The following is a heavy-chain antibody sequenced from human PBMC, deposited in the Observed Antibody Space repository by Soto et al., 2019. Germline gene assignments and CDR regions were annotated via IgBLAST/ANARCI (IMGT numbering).Heavy chain of an antibody. D-gene: IGHD3-22*01. V-gene: IGHV4-30-4*01. Sequence: QVQLQESGPGLVKPSQTLSLTCTVSGGSISSGDYYWSWIRQPPGKGLEWIGYIYYSGSIYYNPSLKSRVTISVDTSKNQFSLKLSSVTAADTAVYYCARAQGGQYYYDSSGYHGAFDIWGQGTVVTVSS. CDR1: GGSISSGDYY. CDR2: IYYSGSI. CDR3: ARAQGGQYYYDSSGYHGAFDI. J-gene: IGHJ3*02.